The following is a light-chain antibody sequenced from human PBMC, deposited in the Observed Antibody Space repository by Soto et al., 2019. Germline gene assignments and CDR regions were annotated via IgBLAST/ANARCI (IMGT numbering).Light chain of an antibody. CDR3: QHYTSYSEA. Sequence: DIQMTQSPSTLSGSVGDRVTITCRASQTISSWLAWYQQKPGKAPKLLIYKASTLKSGVPSRFSGSGSGTEFTLTISSLQPDDFATYYCQHYTSYSEACGKGTKVEL. V-gene: IGKV1-5*03. CDR1: QTISSW. CDR2: KAS. J-gene: IGKJ1*01.